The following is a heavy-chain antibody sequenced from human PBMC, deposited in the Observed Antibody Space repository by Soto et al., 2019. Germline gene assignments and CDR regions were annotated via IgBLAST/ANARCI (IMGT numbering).Heavy chain of an antibody. J-gene: IGHJ4*02. V-gene: IGHV3-66*03. CDR2: IESGGSI. CDR3: ARDEAFSAPYYLDY. CDR1: GVTVNTNY. Sequence: EVQLVESGGGLIQPGGSLRLSCAAPGVTVNTNYMSWVRQSPGKGLEWVSLIESGGSIYYADSVKGRFTISRDNSKDTVYLEIHSLRPEDTALYHCARDEAFSAPYYLDYWGQGTLVIVS. D-gene: IGHD1-26*01.